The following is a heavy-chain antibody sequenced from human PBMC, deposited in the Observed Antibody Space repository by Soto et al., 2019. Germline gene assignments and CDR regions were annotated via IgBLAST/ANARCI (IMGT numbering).Heavy chain of an antibody. CDR2: IYYSGST. V-gene: IGHV4-39*01. CDR1: GGSISSSSYY. CDR3: ASSIVVVPAIRKYCSGGSCYSFDY. J-gene: IGHJ4*02. Sequence: SETLSLTCTVSGGSISSSSYYWGWIRQPPGKGLEWIGSIYYSGSTYYNPSLKSRVTISVDTSKNQFSLKLSSVTAADTAVYYCASSIVVVPAIRKYCSGGSCYSFDYWGQGTLVTVSS. D-gene: IGHD2-15*01.